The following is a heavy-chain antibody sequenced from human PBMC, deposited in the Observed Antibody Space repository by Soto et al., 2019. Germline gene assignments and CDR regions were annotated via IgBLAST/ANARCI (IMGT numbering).Heavy chain of an antibody. J-gene: IGHJ4*02. D-gene: IGHD2-15*01. V-gene: IGHV4-34*02. Sequence: QVQLQQWGAGLLKPSETLSLTCAVYGGSFSDYYWSWIRQPPGKGLEWIGEINHSGSTIYNPSLKSRVTMSVDTSKIQFSLNLTSVTAADTAVYYCARGGCSGGSCYRPFFSDGGQGTLVTVSS. CDR1: GGSFSDYY. CDR2: INHSGST. CDR3: ARGGCSGGSCYRPFFSD.